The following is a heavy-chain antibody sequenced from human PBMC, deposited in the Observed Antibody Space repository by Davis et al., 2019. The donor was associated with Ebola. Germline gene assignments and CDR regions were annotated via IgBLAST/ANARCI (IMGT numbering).Heavy chain of an antibody. J-gene: IGHJ4*02. Sequence: ASVKVSCKASGYTFTSYAMHWVRQAPGQRLEWMGWINAGNGNTKYLQKFQGRVTITRDTSASTAYMELSSLRSEDTAVYYCARVCYCSSTSCYCHWGQGTLVTVSS. V-gene: IGHV1-3*01. CDR3: ARVCYCSSTSCYCH. D-gene: IGHD2-2*01. CDR2: INAGNGNT. CDR1: GYTFTSYA.